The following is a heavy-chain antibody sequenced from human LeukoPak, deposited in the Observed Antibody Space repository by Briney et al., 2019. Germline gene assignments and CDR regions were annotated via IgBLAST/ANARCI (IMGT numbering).Heavy chain of an antibody. D-gene: IGHD2-15*01. Sequence: PGRSLRLSCAASGFTFSSYGMHWVRQAPGKGLEWVAVISYDGSNKYYADSVKGRFTISRDNSKNTLYLQMNSLRAEDTAVYYCAKDPRAAKGYCSGGSRYPRELRYFQHWGQGTLVTVSS. V-gene: IGHV3-30*18. CDR3: AKDPRAAKGYCSGGSRYPRELRYFQH. CDR2: ISYDGSNK. J-gene: IGHJ1*01. CDR1: GFTFSSYG.